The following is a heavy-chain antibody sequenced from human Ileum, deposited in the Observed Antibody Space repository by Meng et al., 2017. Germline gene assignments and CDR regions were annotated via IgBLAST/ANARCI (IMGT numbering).Heavy chain of an antibody. J-gene: IGHJ6*02. CDR2: ISNSGGRT. Sequence: GESLKISCAGSGFAFSSYAMSWVRQAPGKGLEWVSAISNSGGRTNYADSVKGRFTISRDNSKNTLYLQMNSLRAEDTALYYCGNDRGGDNYYYGMDVWGQGTLVTVSS. V-gene: IGHV3-23*01. CDR3: GNDRGGDNYYYGMDV. CDR1: GFAFSSYA. D-gene: IGHD2-21*01.